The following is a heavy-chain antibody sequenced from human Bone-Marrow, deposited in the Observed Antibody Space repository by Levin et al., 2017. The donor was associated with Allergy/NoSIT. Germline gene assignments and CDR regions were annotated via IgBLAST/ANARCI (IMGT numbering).Heavy chain of an antibody. CDR2: IYYSGST. CDR3: ARVLAESRAAAGRVNYYDGMDV. CDR1: GGSISSGGYY. V-gene: IGHV4-31*03. Sequence: SETLSLTCTVSGGSISSGGYYWSWIRQHPGKGLEWIGYIYYSGSTYYNPSLKSRVTISVDTSKNQFSLKLSSVTAADTAVYYCARVLAESRAAAGRVNYYDGMDVWGQGTTVTVSS. J-gene: IGHJ6*02. D-gene: IGHD6-13*01.